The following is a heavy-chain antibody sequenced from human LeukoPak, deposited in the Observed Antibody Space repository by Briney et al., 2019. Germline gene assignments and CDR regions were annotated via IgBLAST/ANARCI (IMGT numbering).Heavy chain of an antibody. V-gene: IGHV1-2*02. CDR3: ARDLEYSGSYLFDY. CDR2: INPNSGGT. D-gene: IGHD1-26*01. Sequence: ASVKVSCKASGYTFTGYYMHWVRQAPGQGLEWMGWINPNSGGTNYAQKFQGRVTMTRDTSISTAYMELSRLRSDDTAVYYCARDLEYSGSYLFDYWGQGTLVTVSS. CDR1: GYTFTGYY. J-gene: IGHJ4*02.